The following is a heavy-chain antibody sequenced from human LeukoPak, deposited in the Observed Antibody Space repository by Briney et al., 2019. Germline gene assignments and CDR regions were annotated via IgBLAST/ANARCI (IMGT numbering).Heavy chain of an antibody. D-gene: IGHD3-10*01. J-gene: IGHJ6*03. CDR3: AREPSGTGYYYYMDV. CDR1: GGSISSGSYY. V-gene: IGHV4-61*02. Sequence: SETLSLTCTVSGGSISSGSYYWSWIRQPAGKGLEWIGRIYTSGSTNYNPSLKSRVIISVDTSKNQFSLKLSSVTAADTAVYYCAREPSGTGYYYYMDVWGKGTTVTVSS. CDR2: IYTSGST.